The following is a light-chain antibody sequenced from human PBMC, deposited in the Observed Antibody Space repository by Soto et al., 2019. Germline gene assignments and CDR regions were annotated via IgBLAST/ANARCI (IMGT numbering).Light chain of an antibody. CDR2: GAS. CDR3: QQYDDSPFT. J-gene: IGKJ1*01. CDR1: QRSISSC. Sequence: EIVLTQSPVTLSLSPGERATLSCRIDQRSISSCLAWYQRKPGQAPSLLIYGASSRVSGIPDRFSGRGSGTDFTLTISSLQPEDFAMYYCQQYDDSPFTFGQGTKVDIK. V-gene: IGKV3-20*01.